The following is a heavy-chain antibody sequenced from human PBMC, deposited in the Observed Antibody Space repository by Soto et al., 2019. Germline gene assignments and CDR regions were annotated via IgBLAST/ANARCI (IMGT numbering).Heavy chain of an antibody. V-gene: IGHV4-59*01. CDR2: IYYSGST. Sequence: QVQLQESGPGLVKPSETLSLTCTVSGGSISSYYWSWIRQPPGKGLEWIGYIYYSGSTNYNPPLKSRVTISVDTSKNQFSLKLSSVTAADTAVYYCARAGLVGAWFDPWGQGTLVTVSS. CDR3: ARAGLVGAWFDP. J-gene: IGHJ5*02. D-gene: IGHD6-19*01. CDR1: GGSISSYY.